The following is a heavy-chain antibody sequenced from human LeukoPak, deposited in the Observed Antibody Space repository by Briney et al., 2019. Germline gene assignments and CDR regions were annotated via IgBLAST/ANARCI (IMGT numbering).Heavy chain of an antibody. CDR1: GGSLSNYA. V-gene: IGHV3-30*04. J-gene: IGHJ4*02. D-gene: IGHD4-17*01. CDR2: ISFDGTNK. Sequence: GGSLRLSCTASGGSLSNYAMHWVRRPPGRGLEWVAVISFDGTNKYYGDSVEGRFSVSRDNSKNTLYLQMNSLRPDDTAMYYCATDYGDYEPIDYCGQASLVTASS. CDR3: ATDYGDYEPIDY.